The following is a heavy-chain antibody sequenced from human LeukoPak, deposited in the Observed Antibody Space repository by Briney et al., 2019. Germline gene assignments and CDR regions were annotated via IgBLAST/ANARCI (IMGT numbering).Heavy chain of an antibody. CDR1: GGSISSSSYY. CDR2: IYYSGST. Sequence: SETLSLTCTVSGGSISSSSYYWGWLRQPPGKGLEWIGSIYYSGSTYYNPSLKSRVTISVDTSKNQFSLKLSSVTAADTAVYYCARGRNSSSWYWLYYYYMDVWGKGTTVTVSS. CDR3: ARGRNSSSWYWLYYYYMDV. D-gene: IGHD6-13*01. J-gene: IGHJ6*03. V-gene: IGHV4-39*07.